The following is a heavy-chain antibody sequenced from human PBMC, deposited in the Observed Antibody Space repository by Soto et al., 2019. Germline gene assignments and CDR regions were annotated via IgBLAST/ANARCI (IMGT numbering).Heavy chain of an antibody. CDR1: GYTFTSYG. V-gene: IGHV1-18*01. Sequence: ASVKVSCKASGYTFTSYGISWVRQAPGQGLEWMGWISAYNGNTNYAQKLQGRVTMTTDTSTSTAYMELRSLRSDDTAGYYCAREAGARLVGFFDGLSPPRGSDPGGQEPLVTVSS. CDR2: ISAYNGNT. J-gene: IGHJ5*02. D-gene: IGHD3-9*01. CDR3: AREAGARLVGFFDGLSPPRGSDP.